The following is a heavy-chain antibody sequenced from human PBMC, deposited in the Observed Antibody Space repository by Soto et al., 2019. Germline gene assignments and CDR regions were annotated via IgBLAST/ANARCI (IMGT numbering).Heavy chain of an antibody. Sequence: PGGSLRLSCSASGFTFSIYAMHWVRQAPGKGLEYVSSISTNGGSTHYADSVKGRFTISRDNSKNTVYLQMSSLRAEDTAVYYCVKGEYYYDSSGYYPFDYWGQGTPVTVSS. CDR3: VKGEYYYDSSGYYPFDY. CDR1: GFTFSIYA. J-gene: IGHJ4*02. D-gene: IGHD3-22*01. V-gene: IGHV3-64D*06. CDR2: ISTNGGST.